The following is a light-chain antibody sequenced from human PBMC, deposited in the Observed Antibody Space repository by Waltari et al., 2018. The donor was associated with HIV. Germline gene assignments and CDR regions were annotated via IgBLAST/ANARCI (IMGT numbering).Light chain of an antibody. CDR1: SGHTNYA. CDR2: VNGDGSH. J-gene: IGLJ2*01. Sequence: QLVLTQSPSASASLGASVKLTCTLSSGHTNYAIAWHQLQSEKGPRFLMKVNGDGSHTKGDGIPDRFSGSRSGAEHYLTISSLQAEDEADYYCQRWGTGVEFGGGTKLTVL. CDR3: QRWGTGVE. V-gene: IGLV4-69*01.